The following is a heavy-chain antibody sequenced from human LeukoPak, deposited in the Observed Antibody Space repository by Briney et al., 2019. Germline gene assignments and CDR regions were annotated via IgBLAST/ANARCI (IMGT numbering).Heavy chain of an antibody. CDR2: IWYDGSNK. CDR1: GFTFSSYG. CDR3: ARVVGARSYFDY. D-gene: IGHD1-26*01. V-gene: IGHV3-33*01. Sequence: PGGSLRLSCAASGFTFSSYGMHWVRQAPGKGLEWVAVIWYDGSNKYYADSVKGRFTISRDNSKNKLYMQMNSLRAEDTAVYYCARVVGARSYFDYWGQGTLVTVSS. J-gene: IGHJ4*02.